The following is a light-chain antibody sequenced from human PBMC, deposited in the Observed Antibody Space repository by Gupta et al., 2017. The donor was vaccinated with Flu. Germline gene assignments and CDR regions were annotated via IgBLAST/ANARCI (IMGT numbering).Light chain of an antibody. CDR3: QVWDTASDHWL. V-gene: IGLV3-21*01. J-gene: IGLJ3*02. CDR1: NIGSET. CDR2: DDD. Sequence: GGNNIGSETVHWYQQKPGQAPVLVLYDDDFRPSGIPERFFGSNSGNTATLTIRRVEAGDEADYYCQVWDTASDHWLFGAGTTLTVV.